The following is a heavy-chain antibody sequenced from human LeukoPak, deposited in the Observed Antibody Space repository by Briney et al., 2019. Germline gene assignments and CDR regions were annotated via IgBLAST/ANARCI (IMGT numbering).Heavy chain of an antibody. Sequence: GGSLRLSCAASGFTFSSYAMSWVRQAPGKVLEWVSAISGSGGSTYYADSVKGRFTISRDNSKNTLYLQMNSLRAEDTAVYYCAKDRAKVVVMYYFDYWGQGTLVTVSS. CDR3: AKDRAKVVVMYYFDY. J-gene: IGHJ4*02. CDR1: GFTFSSYA. V-gene: IGHV3-23*01. CDR2: ISGSGGST. D-gene: IGHD3-22*01.